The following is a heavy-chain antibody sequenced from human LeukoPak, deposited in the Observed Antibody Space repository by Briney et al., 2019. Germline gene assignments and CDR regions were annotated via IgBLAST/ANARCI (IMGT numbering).Heavy chain of an antibody. D-gene: IGHD3-3*01. CDR1: GYTFTNFD. CDR2: MNPNSGNT. CDR3: AAQPSIFGVVTPGYGMDV. Sequence: ASVKVSCKASGYTFTNFDIHWVRQATGQGLEWMGGMNPNSGNTVYSQKFQGRVSITRSTSTGTAYMELSSLRSEDTAVYYCAAQPSIFGVVTPGYGMDVWGQGTTVTVSS. V-gene: IGHV1-8*01. J-gene: IGHJ6*02.